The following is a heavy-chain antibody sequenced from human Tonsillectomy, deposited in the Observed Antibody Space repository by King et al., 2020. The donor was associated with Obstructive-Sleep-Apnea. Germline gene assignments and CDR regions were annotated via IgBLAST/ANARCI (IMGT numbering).Heavy chain of an antibody. CDR3: ARTGYYYDSSGYYSDAFDV. V-gene: IGHV2-26*01. J-gene: IGHJ3*01. CDR1: GFSLSNARMG. Sequence: TLKESGPVLVKPPETLTLTCTVSGFSLSNARMGVSWIRQPPGKALEWLAHIFSNDEKSYSTSLKSRLTISKDTSKSQVVLTMTDMDPVDTATYYCARTGYYYDSSGYYSDAFDVWGQGTMVTVSS. CDR2: IFSNDEK. D-gene: IGHD3-22*01.